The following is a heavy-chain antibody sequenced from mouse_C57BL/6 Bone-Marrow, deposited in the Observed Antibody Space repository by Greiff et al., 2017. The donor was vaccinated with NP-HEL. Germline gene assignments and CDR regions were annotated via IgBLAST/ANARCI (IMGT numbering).Heavy chain of an antibody. J-gene: IGHJ4*01. CDR2: IDPENGDT. CDR3: TTGGSSPYAMDY. D-gene: IGHD1-1*01. Sequence: EVKLMESGAELVRPGASVKLSCTVSGFNIKDDYMHWVKQRPEQGLEWIGWIDPENGDTEYASKFQGKATITADTSSNTAYLQHSSLTSEDTAVYYCTTGGSSPYAMDYWGQGTSVTVSS. CDR1: GFNIKDDY. V-gene: IGHV14-4*01.